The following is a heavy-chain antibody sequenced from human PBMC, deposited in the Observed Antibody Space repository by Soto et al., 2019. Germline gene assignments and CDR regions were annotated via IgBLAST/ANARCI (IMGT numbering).Heavy chain of an antibody. CDR1: GYTFTNHA. D-gene: IGHD2-2*02. CDR2: ISAYKGNT. CDR3: ATRFYTSGVLFDY. V-gene: IGHV1-18*01. Sequence: ASVKVSCKASGYTFTNHAIHWVRQAPGQGLEWMGWISAYKGNTKYAQKLQGRVTMTTDTSTSTAYMELRSLRSDDTAVYYCATRFYTSGVLFDYWGQGTPVTVSS. J-gene: IGHJ4*02.